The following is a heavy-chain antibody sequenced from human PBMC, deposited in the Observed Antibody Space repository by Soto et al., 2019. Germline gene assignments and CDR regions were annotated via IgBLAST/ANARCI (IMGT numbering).Heavy chain of an antibody. CDR1: GFTFSSYW. CDR3: ARDENDPWLVLPPFDY. V-gene: IGHV3-7*05. CDR2: IKQDGSEK. Sequence: PGGSLRLSCAASGFTFSSYWMSWARQAPGKGLEWVANIKQDGSEKYYVDSVKGRFTISRDNAKNSLYLQMNSLRAEDTAVYYCARDENDPWLVLPPFDYWGQGTLVTVSS. D-gene: IGHD6-19*01. J-gene: IGHJ4*02.